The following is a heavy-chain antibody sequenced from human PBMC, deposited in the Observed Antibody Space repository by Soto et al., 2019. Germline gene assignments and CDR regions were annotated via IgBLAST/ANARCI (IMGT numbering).Heavy chain of an antibody. CDR3: AKDTSMITRDYYYYYGLDV. D-gene: IGHD3-16*01. J-gene: IGHJ6*02. V-gene: IGHV1-2*04. Sequence: ASVKVSCKASGYTFTVFSLHWVRQAPGQGLEWMGWINPNSGGTNYAQKFQGWVTMTRDTSISTAYMELSGLKSDDTAVYYCAKDTSMITRDYYYYYGLDVWGQGTTVTVSS. CDR1: GYTFTVFS. CDR2: INPNSGGT.